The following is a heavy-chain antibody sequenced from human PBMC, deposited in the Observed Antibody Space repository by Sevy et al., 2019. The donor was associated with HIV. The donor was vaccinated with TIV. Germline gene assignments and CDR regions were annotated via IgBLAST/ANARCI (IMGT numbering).Heavy chain of an antibody. J-gene: IGHJ6*02. V-gene: IGHV1-69*13. CDR3: AGASTDYDFWSGYSLYYYGMDV. D-gene: IGHD3-3*01. Sequence: ASVKVSCKASGGTFSSYAISWVRQAPGQGLEWMGGIIPIFGTANYAQKFQGRVMITADESTSTAYMELSSLRSEDTAVYYCAGASTDYDFWSGYSLYYYGMDVWGQGTTVTVSS. CDR2: IIPIFGTA. CDR1: GGTFSSYA.